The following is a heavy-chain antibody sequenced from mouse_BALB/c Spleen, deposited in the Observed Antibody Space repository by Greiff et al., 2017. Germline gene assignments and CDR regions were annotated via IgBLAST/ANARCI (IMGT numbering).Heavy chain of an antibody. CDR3: ARGRSPYAMDY. Sequence: QVQLQQPGAELVRPGSSVKISCKASGYAFSSYWMNWVKQRPGQGLEWIGQIYPGDGDTNYNGKFKGKATLTADKSSSTAYMQLSSLTSEDSAVYFCARGRSPYAMDYWGQGTSVTVSS. CDR2: IYPGDGDT. J-gene: IGHJ4*01. V-gene: IGHV1-80*01. CDR1: GYAFSSYW.